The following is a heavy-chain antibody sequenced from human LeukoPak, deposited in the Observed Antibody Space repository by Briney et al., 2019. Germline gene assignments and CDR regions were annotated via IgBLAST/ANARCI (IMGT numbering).Heavy chain of an antibody. J-gene: IGHJ3*02. Sequence: GGSLRLSCAASGFTVNSNYMMWVRQAPGKGLEWVSIIYTGGNTYYADSVRGRFTISRDNSRNTVDLQMNSLRAEDTAVYYCAREFQFSGWSRDAFDIWGQGTMVTVSS. CDR3: AREFQFSGWSRDAFDI. D-gene: IGHD6-19*01. CDR1: GFTVNSNY. V-gene: IGHV3-53*01. CDR2: IYTGGNT.